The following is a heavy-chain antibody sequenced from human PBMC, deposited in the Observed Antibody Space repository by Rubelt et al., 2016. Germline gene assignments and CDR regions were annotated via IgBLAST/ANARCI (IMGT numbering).Heavy chain of an antibody. V-gene: IGHV1-18*01. Sequence: QVQLVQSGAEVKKPGASVKVSCKASGYTFTSYGISWVRQAPGQGLEWMGWISAYNGNTNYAQKLQGRGTMTTDTTTGTAYMELRSLRSDDTAVYYCARRDGYNWDDAFDIWGQGTMVTVSS. CDR1: GYTFTSYG. D-gene: IGHD5-24*01. J-gene: IGHJ3*02. CDR2: ISAYNGNT. CDR3: ARRDGYNWDDAFDI.